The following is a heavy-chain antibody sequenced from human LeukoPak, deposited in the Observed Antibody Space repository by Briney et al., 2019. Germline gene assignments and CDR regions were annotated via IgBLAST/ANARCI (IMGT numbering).Heavy chain of an antibody. CDR1: GFTFSNYG. CDR3: ARYCSGGTCKLGYYYYGMDV. CDR2: ILYDASIK. V-gene: IGHV3-33*01. Sequence: GGYLRLSCAASGFTFSNYGMHWVRQAPGKGLEWVAVILYDASIKYYADSVKGRFSISRDNSKNTLYLQMNSLRAEDTAVYYCARYCSGGTCKLGYYYYGMDVWGQGTTVSVSS. J-gene: IGHJ6*02. D-gene: IGHD2-15*01.